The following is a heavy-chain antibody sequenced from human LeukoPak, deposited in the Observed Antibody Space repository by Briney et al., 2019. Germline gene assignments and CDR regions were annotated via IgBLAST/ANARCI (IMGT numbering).Heavy chain of an antibody. CDR3: ARDSERSSSFAFDI. D-gene: IGHD2-2*01. CDR2: INLDGSEK. CDR1: GFSFRSRW. J-gene: IGHJ3*02. V-gene: IGHV3-7*01. Sequence: PGGSLRLSCAASGFSFRSRWMTWVRQASGKGLEWVANINLDGSEKYYVDSVMGRFAVSRDNAKNSLYLQINSLRAEDTAVYFCARDSERSSSFAFDIWGRGTIVAVSS.